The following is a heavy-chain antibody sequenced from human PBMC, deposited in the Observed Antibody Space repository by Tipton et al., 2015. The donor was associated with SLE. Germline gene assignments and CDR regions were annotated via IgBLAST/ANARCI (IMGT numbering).Heavy chain of an antibody. CDR3: AREEEAAFDI. CDR2: ISYDGSNK. J-gene: IGHJ3*02. V-gene: IGHV3-30-3*01. Sequence: SLRLSCAASGFTFSSYAMHWVRQAPGKGLEGVAVISYDGSNKYYADSVKGRFTISRDNSKNTLYLQMNSLRAEDTAVYYCAREEEAAFDIWGQGTMVTVSS. CDR1: GFTFSSYA.